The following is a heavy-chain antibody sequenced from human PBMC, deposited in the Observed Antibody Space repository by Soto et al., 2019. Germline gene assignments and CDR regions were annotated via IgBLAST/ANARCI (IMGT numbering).Heavy chain of an antibody. D-gene: IGHD3-22*01. Sequence: PGGSLRLSCAASGFTFSSYAMSWVRQAPGKGLEWVSAISGSGGSTYYADSVKGRFTISRDNSKNTLYLQMNSLRAEDTAVYYCAKDYYYDSSGYNRGYYYYGMDVWGQGTTVTVSS. V-gene: IGHV3-23*01. CDR3: AKDYYYDSSGYNRGYYYYGMDV. J-gene: IGHJ6*02. CDR2: ISGSGGST. CDR1: GFTFSSYA.